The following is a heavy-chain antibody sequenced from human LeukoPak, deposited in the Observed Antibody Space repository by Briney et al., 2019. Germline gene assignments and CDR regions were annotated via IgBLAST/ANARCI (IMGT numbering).Heavy chain of an antibody. J-gene: IGHJ4*02. Sequence: GGSLRLSCAASGFTFSSYSMNWVRQAPGKGLEWVSSISSSSSYIYYADSVKGRFTISRDNAKNSLYLQMNSLRAEDTAVYYCARGSGFYSDSSGYFDYWGQGTLVTVSS. D-gene: IGHD3-22*01. CDR1: GFTFSSYS. V-gene: IGHV3-21*01. CDR2: ISSSSSYI. CDR3: ARGSGFYSDSSGYFDY.